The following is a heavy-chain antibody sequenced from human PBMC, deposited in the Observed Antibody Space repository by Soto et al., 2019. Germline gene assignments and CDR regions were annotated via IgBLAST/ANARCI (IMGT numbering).Heavy chain of an antibody. J-gene: IGHJ4*02. Sequence: GGSLRLSCAASGFTFSSYAMSWVRQAPGKGLEWVSGINGGGDSTYFADSVRGRSTISRDNSKNTLFLHMNSLRAEDTAVYYCARGWTFDLWGQGTLVTVSS. V-gene: IGHV3-23*01. CDR1: GFTFSSYA. CDR3: ARGWTFDL. D-gene: IGHD1-1*01. CDR2: INGGGDST.